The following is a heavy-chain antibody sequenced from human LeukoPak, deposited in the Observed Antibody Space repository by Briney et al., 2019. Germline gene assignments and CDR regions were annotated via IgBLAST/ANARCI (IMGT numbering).Heavy chain of an antibody. J-gene: IGHJ4*02. V-gene: IGHV3-30-3*01. CDR2: ISYDGSNK. CDR3: AREAVTANFDY. D-gene: IGHD2-21*02. Sequence: GGSLRLSCAASGFTFSSYAMHWVRQAPGKGLEWVAVISYDGSNKYYADSVKGRFTISRDNSKNTLYLQMNSLRAEDTAVYYCAREAVTANFDYWGQGTLVTVSS. CDR1: GFTFSSYA.